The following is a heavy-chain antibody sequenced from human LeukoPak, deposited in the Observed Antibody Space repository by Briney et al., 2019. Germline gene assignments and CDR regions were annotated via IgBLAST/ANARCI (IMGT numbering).Heavy chain of an antibody. Sequence: ASVKVSYKTSGYTFTNYGSSWVRQAPVLGLKWMGWSSAYKGNTNYAQKVQGRVTMTTDTSTSTAYMELRSLRFDDTAVYYCARDQSVRLLQTSSTYFKHVFAIWGQGSMVTVSS. CDR2: SSAYKGNT. CDR1: GYTFTNYG. J-gene: IGHJ3*02. D-gene: IGHD6-13*01. CDR3: ARDQSVRLLQTSSTYFKHVFAI. V-gene: IGHV1-18*01.